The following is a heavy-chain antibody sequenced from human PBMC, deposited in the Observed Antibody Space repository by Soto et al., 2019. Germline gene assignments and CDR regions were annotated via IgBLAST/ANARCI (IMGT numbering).Heavy chain of an antibody. D-gene: IGHD2-15*01. CDR3: ARHLTYCSAGSCYSDFPYYGMDV. CDR2: IFYSGST. V-gene: IGHV4-39*01. Sequence: SETLSLTCTVSGGSISSSSYYWGWIRQPPGEGLEWIGSIFYSGSTYYNPSLKSRVTISVDTSKNQFSLKLSSVTAADTAVYYCARHLTYCSAGSCYSDFPYYGMDVWGQGTTVTVSS. CDR1: GGSISSSSYY. J-gene: IGHJ6*02.